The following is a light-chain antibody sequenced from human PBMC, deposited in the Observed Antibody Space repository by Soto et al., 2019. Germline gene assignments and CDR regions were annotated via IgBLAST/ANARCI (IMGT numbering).Light chain of an antibody. CDR1: QDLTDRY. CDR2: GAS. V-gene: IGKV3-20*01. Sequence: EIVLTQSPGTLSLSPGERATLSCRANQDLTDRYLAWYQQKPAQAPRLLIYGASSRATGIPDRFSGSGSGTDFTLTISRLEPEEFAVYYCQQYDDSLLTCGGGTKGEIK. CDR3: QQYDDSLLT. J-gene: IGKJ4*01.